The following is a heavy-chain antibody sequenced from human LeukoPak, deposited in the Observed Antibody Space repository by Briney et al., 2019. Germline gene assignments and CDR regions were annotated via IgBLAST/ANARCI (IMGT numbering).Heavy chain of an antibody. D-gene: IGHD1-14*01. CDR2: LSPEQTNM. CDR3: ANREYNAP. J-gene: IGHJ5*02. V-gene: IGHV3-30*04. CDR1: GFILSNYP. Sequence: GGSLRLSCVASGFILSNYPMHWVRQAPDKRLEWLGFLSPEQTNMYADSAKGRFTVSRDNSKNTLYLQMNSLRAEDTAVYYCANREYNAPWGQGTLVTVSS.